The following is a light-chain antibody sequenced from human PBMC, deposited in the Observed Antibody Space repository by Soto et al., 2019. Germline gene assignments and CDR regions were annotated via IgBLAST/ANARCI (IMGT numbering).Light chain of an antibody. V-gene: IGKV3-15*01. Sequence: EIVMTQSPSTLSVSPGKISTLSCRASQSVSRNLAWHQQKPAQAPRILMYDASTRATAIPDRSSRSGSATEFTLIISRLEPQDFAVYYCQQFAGSFGEGTKV. CDR2: DAS. CDR1: QSVSRN. J-gene: IGKJ1*01. CDR3: QQFAGS.